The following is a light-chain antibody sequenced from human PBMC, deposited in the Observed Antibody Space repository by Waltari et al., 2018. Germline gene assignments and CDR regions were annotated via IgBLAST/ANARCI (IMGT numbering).Light chain of an antibody. CDR2: STN. J-gene: IGLJ2*01. CDR1: SGSVSTSNY. Sequence: TVVTQEPSLSVSPGGTVTLTCGLSSGSVSTSNYPSWYQQTPGQAPRMLIYSTNTRPSVVPYRFSGSILGNKAALTITGAQADDESDYYCTLYMGSGISLFGGGTRLTVL. V-gene: IGLV8-61*01. CDR3: TLYMGSGISL.